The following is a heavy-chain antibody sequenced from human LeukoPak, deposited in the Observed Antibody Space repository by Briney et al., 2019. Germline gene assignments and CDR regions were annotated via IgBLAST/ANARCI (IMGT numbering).Heavy chain of an antibody. J-gene: IGHJ4*02. Sequence: PGRSLRLSCAASGFTFSSYGMHGCRQAPGKGLEGVAGRCYDGSNKYYAESVKGRFTISRDNSKNTLYLQMNSLRADDTAVYYCAXDRDGYNPGYFDYWGQGTLVTVSS. CDR2: RCYDGSNK. CDR1: GFTFSSYG. CDR3: AXDRDGYNPGYFDY. D-gene: IGHD5-24*01. V-gene: IGHV3-33*01.